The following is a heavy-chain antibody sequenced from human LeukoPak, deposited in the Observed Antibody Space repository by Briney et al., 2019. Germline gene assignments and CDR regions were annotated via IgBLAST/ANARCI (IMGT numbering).Heavy chain of an antibody. CDR3: GKVYNQFYYMDV. J-gene: IGHJ6*03. CDR2: IRYNGNDK. Sequence: GGSLRLSCAASGFTFSSYGWHWIRQAPGKGLEWLTFIRYNGNDKNYSDSVKGRLTISRANSKNTQYLQMNSLRIDDATAYHCGKVYNQFYYMDVWGKETAVSVS. D-gene: IGHD1-14*01. V-gene: IGHV3-30*02. CDR1: GFTFSSYG.